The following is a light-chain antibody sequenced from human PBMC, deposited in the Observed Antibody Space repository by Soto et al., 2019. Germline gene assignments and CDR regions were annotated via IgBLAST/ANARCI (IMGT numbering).Light chain of an antibody. J-gene: IGKJ3*01. Sequence: DIQMTQSPSSLSASVGDRVTITCRASQSISSYLNWYQQKPGKAPKLLIYAASSLQSGVPSRFSGRGSGTDFALAISSLQPEDFATYYCQQSYSTLFPFGPGTKVDI. CDR3: QQSYSTLFP. CDR1: QSISSY. CDR2: AAS. V-gene: IGKV1-39*01.